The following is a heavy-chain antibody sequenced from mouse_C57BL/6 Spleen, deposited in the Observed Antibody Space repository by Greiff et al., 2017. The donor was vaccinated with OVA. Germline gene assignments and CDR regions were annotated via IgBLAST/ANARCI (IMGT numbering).Heavy chain of an antibody. V-gene: IGHV5-4*01. CDR3: ARDPETAQVYFDY. CDR2: ISDGGSYT. Sequence: EVQVVESGGGLVKPGGSLKLSCAASGFTFSSYAMSWVRQTPEKRLEWVATISDGGSYTYYPDNVKGRFTISRDNAKNNLYLQMSHLKSEDTAMYYCARDPETAQVYFDYWGQGTTLTVFS. J-gene: IGHJ2*01. D-gene: IGHD3-2*02. CDR1: GFTFSSYA.